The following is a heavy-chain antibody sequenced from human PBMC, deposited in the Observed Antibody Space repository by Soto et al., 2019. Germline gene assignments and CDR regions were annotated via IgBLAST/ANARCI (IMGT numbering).Heavy chain of an antibody. CDR1: GGSISSGDYY. Sequence: QVQLQESGPGLVKPSQTLSLTCTVSGGSISSGDYYWSWIRQPPGKGLEWIGYIYYSGSTYYNPSLNSRVTISVDTSKNQFSLKLSSVTAADTAVYYCAREQQQLGLYYYGMDVWGQGTTVTVSS. CDR3: AREQQQLGLYYYGMDV. CDR2: IYYSGST. V-gene: IGHV4-30-4*01. D-gene: IGHD6-13*01. J-gene: IGHJ6*02.